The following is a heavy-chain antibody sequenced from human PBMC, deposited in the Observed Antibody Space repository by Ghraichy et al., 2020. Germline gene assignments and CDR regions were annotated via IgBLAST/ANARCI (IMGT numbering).Heavy chain of an antibody. CDR3: ARHKSRNYLVDY. Sequence: SETLSLTCSVSGGSMSSDYWSWIRQPPGKGLEWIGFISYSWNTKYNPSLKSRVTISVDTSKKQLSLKLNSVTAADTGVYYCARHKSRNYLVDYWGQGALVSVSS. J-gene: IGHJ4*02. V-gene: IGHV4-59*08. CDR1: GGSMSSDY. D-gene: IGHD2/OR15-2a*01. CDR2: ISYSWNT.